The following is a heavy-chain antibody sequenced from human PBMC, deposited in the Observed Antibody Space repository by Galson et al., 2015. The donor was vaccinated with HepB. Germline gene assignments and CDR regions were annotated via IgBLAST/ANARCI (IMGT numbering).Heavy chain of an antibody. D-gene: IGHD3-10*01. CDR1: GFTFSSYW. CDR3: ARAVRARRGGGLGY. CDR2: IKQDGSEK. J-gene: IGHJ4*02. V-gene: IGHV3-7*03. Sequence: SLRLSCAASGFTFSSYWMSWVRQAPGKGLEWVANIKQDGSEKYYVDSVKGRFTISRDNAKNSLYLQMNSLRAEDTAVYYCARAVRARRGGGLGYWGQGTLVTVSS.